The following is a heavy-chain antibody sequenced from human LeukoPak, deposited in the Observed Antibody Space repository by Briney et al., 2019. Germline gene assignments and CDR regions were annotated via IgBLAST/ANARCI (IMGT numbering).Heavy chain of an antibody. D-gene: IGHD5-24*01. CDR2: ISCDGSNK. CDR1: GFTFSSYA. J-gene: IGHJ6*02. V-gene: IGHV3-30-3*01. CDR3: ARGFGYRGYYGMDV. Sequence: GGSLRLSCAASGFTFSSYAMHWVRQAPGKGLEWVAVISCDGSNKYYADSVKGRFTISRDNSKNTLYLQMNSLRAEDTAVYYCARGFGYRGYYGMDVWGQGTTVTVSS.